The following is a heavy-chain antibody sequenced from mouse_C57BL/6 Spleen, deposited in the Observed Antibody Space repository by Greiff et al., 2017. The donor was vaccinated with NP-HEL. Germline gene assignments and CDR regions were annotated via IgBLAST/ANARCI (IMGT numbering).Heavy chain of an antibody. J-gene: IGHJ3*01. CDR2: ISSGGSYT. CDR1: GFTFSSYG. CDR3: ASQGEGYGEFAY. V-gene: IGHV5-6*01. Sequence: EVQLVEPGGDLVKPGGSVKLSCEASGFTFSSYGMSWVRQTPDKRLEWVATISSGGSYTYYPDNVKGRVTISRDNAKNTLYLQMSSLKSEDTAMYYCASQGEGYGEFAYWGQGTLVTVSA. D-gene: IGHD2-2*01.